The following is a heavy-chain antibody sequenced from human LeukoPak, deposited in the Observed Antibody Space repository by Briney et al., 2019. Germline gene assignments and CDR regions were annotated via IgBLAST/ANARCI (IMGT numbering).Heavy chain of an antibody. J-gene: IGHJ4*02. Sequence: GGSLRLSCVASGFTFRSHSMNWVRQAPGKGLEWDSSISSSSSYIYYADSVKGRFTISRDNAKNSLYLQINSLRAEDTAVYYCVRGNYGDYAYFDYWGQGTLVTVSS. V-gene: IGHV3-21*01. CDR2: ISSSSSYI. D-gene: IGHD4-17*01. CDR1: GFTFRSHS. CDR3: VRGNYGDYAYFDY.